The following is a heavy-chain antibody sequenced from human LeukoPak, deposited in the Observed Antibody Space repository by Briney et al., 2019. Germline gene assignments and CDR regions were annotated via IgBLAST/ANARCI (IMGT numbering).Heavy chain of an antibody. CDR3: AKVLRFLEWLLWGDYFDY. CDR2: IRFGGSNK. CDR1: GFSFSSYG. J-gene: IGHJ4*02. Sequence: PGGSLILSCAASGFSFSSYGMHWVRQAPGKGLEWVAFIRFGGSNKYYADSVKGRFTISRDNSKNTLYLQMNSLRAEDTAIYYCAKVLRFLEWLLWGDYFDYWGQGTLVTVSS. V-gene: IGHV3-30*02. D-gene: IGHD3-3*01.